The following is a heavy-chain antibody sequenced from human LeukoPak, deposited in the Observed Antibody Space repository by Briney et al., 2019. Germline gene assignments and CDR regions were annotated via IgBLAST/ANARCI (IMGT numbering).Heavy chain of an antibody. Sequence: ASVKVSCKASGYTFTSYGINWVRQAPGQGLEWMGWISGYNGNTNYAQKIQGRVTMTTDTSTSTAYMELRSLRSDDTAVYYCARARYANAWYAFDIWGQGTMVTVSS. CDR2: ISGYNGNT. CDR1: GYTFTSYG. CDR3: ARARYANAWYAFDI. D-gene: IGHD2-2*01. V-gene: IGHV1-18*01. J-gene: IGHJ3*02.